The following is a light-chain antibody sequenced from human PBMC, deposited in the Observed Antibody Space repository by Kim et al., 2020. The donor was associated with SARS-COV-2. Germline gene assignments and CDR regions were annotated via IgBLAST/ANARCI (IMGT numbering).Light chain of an antibody. J-gene: IGKJ3*01. Sequence: SASVGDRVTMSCRASQSIASYLNWYQQKPGKVPTLLIHGTSSLQSGVPSRFSGSGYGTDFTLAISSLQPEDFATYYCQQTYTTAFTFGPGPRWIS. CDR1: QSIASY. CDR2: GTS. V-gene: IGKV1-39*01. CDR3: QQTYTTAFT.